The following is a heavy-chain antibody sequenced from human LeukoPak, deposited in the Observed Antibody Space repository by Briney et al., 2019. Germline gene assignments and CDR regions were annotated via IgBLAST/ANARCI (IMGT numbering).Heavy chain of an antibody. D-gene: IGHD4-23*01. CDR1: GFTFSSYA. V-gene: IGHV3-23*01. CDR2: TSGSGGNT. Sequence: GGSLRLSCAASGFTFSSYAMSWVRQAPGKGLDWVSATSGSGGNTYYADSVKGRFTISRDKSKNTLYLQMNSLRAEDTAVYYCAKDQYGGNPQYYFDYWGQGTLVTVSS. J-gene: IGHJ4*02. CDR3: AKDQYGGNPQYYFDY.